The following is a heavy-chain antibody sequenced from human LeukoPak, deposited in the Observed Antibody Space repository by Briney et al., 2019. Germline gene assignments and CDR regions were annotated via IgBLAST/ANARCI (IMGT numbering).Heavy chain of an antibody. D-gene: IGHD1-26*01. CDR1: GGSISSYY. CDR2: IYTSGST. Sequence: KTSETLSLTCTVSGGSISSYYWSWIRQPAGKGLEWIGRIYTSGSTNYNPSLKSRVTISVDTSKNQFSLKLSSVTAADTAVYYCARDLGYSGSYGAFDIWGQGTMVTVSS. CDR3: ARDLGYSGSYGAFDI. V-gene: IGHV4-4*07. J-gene: IGHJ3*02.